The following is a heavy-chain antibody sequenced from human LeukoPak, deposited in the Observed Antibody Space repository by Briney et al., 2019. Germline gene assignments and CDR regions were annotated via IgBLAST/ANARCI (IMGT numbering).Heavy chain of an antibody. CDR2: IYHSGRT. Sequence: PSETLSLTCTVSGYSISSGYYWGWIRPPPGKGLEWIQCIYHSGRTFYNPSLKSRVTISVDSSENQFSLKLSSVTAADTAVYYSARDSNTIFGVVISNWFDPWGQGTQVTVSS. J-gene: IGHJ5*02. V-gene: IGHV4-38-2*02. CDR3: ARDSNTIFGVVISNWFDP. D-gene: IGHD3-3*01. CDR1: GYSISSGYY.